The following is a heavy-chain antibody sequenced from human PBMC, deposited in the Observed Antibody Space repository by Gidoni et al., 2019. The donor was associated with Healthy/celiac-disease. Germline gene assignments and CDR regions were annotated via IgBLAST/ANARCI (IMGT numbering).Heavy chain of an antibody. CDR3: ARDKGGMDV. Sequence: LAQSGAQFHTPTSSVHFSCKASGGTFTSYATSWVRHAPGQAYEWMGGIIPILGTANNAQKYQSRVAITEDESTSTAYMELSSLGTEDTAVYYCARDKGGMDVWGQGTTVTVSS. CDR2: IIPILGTA. V-gene: IGHV1-69*01. CDR1: GGTFTSYA. J-gene: IGHJ6*02.